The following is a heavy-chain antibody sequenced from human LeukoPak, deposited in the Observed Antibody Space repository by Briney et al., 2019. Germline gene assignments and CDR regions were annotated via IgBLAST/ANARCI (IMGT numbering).Heavy chain of an antibody. D-gene: IGHD6-13*01. CDR3: ARGERTAAADY. CDR1: GFTFSSYS. J-gene: IGHJ4*02. CDR2: ISSSSSYI. V-gene: IGHV3-21*01. Sequence: PGGSLRLSCAASGFTFSSYSMNWVRQAPGKGLEWVASISSSSSYIYYADSVKGRFAISRDNAKNSLYLQMNSLRAEDTAVYYCARGERTAAADYWGQGTLVSVSS.